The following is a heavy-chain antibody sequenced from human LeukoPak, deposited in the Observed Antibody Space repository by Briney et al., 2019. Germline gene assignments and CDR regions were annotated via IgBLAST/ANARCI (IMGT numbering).Heavy chain of an antibody. CDR2: ISGGSGGNT. D-gene: IGHD6-6*01. J-gene: IGHJ4*02. CDR3: AKAAEAARLSFYY. Sequence: GGSLRLSCAASGFTFSSYAMSWVRQAPGKGLEWVSTISGGSGGNTYYADSVKGRFTISRDNSKNTLYLQMNSLRAEDAAVYYCAKAAEAARLSFYYSGQGGLVTVSS. V-gene: IGHV3-23*01. CDR1: GFTFSSYA.